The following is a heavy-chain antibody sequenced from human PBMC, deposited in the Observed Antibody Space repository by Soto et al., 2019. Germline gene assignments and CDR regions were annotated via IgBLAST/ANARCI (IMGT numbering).Heavy chain of an antibody. CDR2: IYSGGST. CDR3: ARVGSGDYGVKNDAFDI. J-gene: IGHJ3*02. V-gene: IGHV3-53*04. D-gene: IGHD4-17*01. Sequence: PGGSLRLSCAASGFTVSSNYMSWVRQAPGKGLEWVSVIYSGGSTYYADSVKGRFTISRHNSKNTLYLQMNSLRAEDTAVYYCARVGSGDYGVKNDAFDIWGQGTMVTVSS. CDR1: GFTVSSNY.